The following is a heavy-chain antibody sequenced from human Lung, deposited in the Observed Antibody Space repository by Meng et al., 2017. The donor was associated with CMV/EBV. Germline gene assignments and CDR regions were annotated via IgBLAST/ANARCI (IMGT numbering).Heavy chain of an antibody. D-gene: IGHD3-22*01. V-gene: IGHV1-18*01. CDR1: GYTFTSYG. J-gene: IGHJ4*02. Sequence: GESXKISCKASGYTFTSYGISWVRQAPGQGLEWMGWISTYNDNTNYAQKLQDRVTMTTDTSTSTAYMELRSLRSDDTAVYYCARVSGHLITMILYYFDSWGQGXLVTVSS. CDR2: ISTYNDNT. CDR3: ARVSGHLITMILYYFDS.